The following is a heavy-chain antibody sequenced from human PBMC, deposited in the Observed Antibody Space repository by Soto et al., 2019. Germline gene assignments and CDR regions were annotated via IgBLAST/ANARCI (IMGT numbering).Heavy chain of an antibody. CDR3: ARHGKGIAVAGTSYYYYGMDV. D-gene: IGHD6-19*01. CDR1: GYSFTSYW. CDR2: IDPSDSYT. J-gene: IGHJ6*02. V-gene: IGHV5-10-1*01. Sequence: PGEPLKISCKGSGYSFTSYWISWVRQMPGKGLEWMGRIDPSDSYTNYSPSFQGHVTISADKSISTAYLQWSSLKASDTAMYYCARHGKGIAVAGTSYYYYGMDVWGQGTTVTVSS.